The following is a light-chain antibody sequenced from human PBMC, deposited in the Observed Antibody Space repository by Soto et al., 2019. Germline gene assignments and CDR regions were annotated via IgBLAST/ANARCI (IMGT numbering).Light chain of an antibody. Sequence: QSALTQPASVSGSPGQSITISCTGTSGSVGGYNLVSWYQQHPGKAPKLMIYEGSKRPSGVSNRFSGSKSGNTASLTISGLQAEDEADYYCCSYAGSSTWVFGGGTKLTDL. V-gene: IGLV2-23*01. CDR3: CSYAGSSTWV. CDR1: SGSVGGYNL. CDR2: EGS. J-gene: IGLJ3*02.